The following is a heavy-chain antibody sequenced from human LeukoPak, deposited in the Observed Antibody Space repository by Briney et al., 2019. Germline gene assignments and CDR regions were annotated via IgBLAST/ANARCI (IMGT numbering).Heavy chain of an antibody. Sequence: RPSETLSPPCPVSGGPISGSTRYGCSIRRPPGRGLAWIGSIVYRGSTTYNPSLTSRAPISPHPSKTQFSLKLRSVTAADTAVYYGAKQSTIVGPNNRYDAFDIWGKGTMVTVSS. J-gene: IGHJ3*02. CDR3: AKQSTIVGPNNRYDAFDI. V-gene: IGHV4-39*01. CDR2: IVYRGST. CDR1: GGPISGSTRY. D-gene: IGHD1-26*01.